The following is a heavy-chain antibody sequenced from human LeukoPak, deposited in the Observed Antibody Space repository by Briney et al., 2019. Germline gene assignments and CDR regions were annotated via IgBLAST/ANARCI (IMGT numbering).Heavy chain of an antibody. CDR2: ISYDGSNK. V-gene: IGHV3-30*04. CDR3: ARGVYSSSWYRRPYFDY. D-gene: IGHD6-13*01. CDR1: GFTFSSYA. J-gene: IGHJ4*02. Sequence: GGSLRLSCAASGFTFSSYAMHWVRQAPGKGLEWVAVISYDGSNKYYADSVKGRFTISRDNSKNTLYLQMSSLRAEDTAVYYCARGVYSSSWYRRPYFDYWGQGTLVTVSS.